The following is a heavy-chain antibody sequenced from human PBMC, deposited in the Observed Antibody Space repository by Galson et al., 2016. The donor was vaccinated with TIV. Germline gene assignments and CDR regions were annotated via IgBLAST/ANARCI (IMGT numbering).Heavy chain of an antibody. CDR3: TRGFSKLRYYGSGSYLYFDY. CDR1: GGTFSNYG. Sequence: SVKVSCKASGGTFSNYGVSWVRQAPGQGLEWMGGIIPIFGVPKYGQQFRGSLTITADESTRTAYMELSSLRSEDTAVYYCTRGFSKLRYYGSGSYLYFDYWGQGTLVTVSS. D-gene: IGHD3-10*01. CDR2: IIPIFGVP. J-gene: IGHJ4*02. V-gene: IGHV1-69*13.